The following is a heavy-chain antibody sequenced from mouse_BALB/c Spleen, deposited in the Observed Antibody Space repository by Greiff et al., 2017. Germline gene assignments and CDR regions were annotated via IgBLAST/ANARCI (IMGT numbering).Heavy chain of an antibody. CDR2: ISSGGSYT. D-gene: IGHD4-1*02. CDR1: GFTFSSYA. Sequence: EVKLMESGGGLVKPGGSLKLSCAASGFTFSSYAMSWVRQTPEKRLEWVATISSGGSYTYYPDSVKGRFTISRDNAKNTLYLQMSSLRSEDTAMYYCATLSTGTADYWGQGTTLTVSS. CDR3: ATLSTGTADY. V-gene: IGHV5-9-3*01. J-gene: IGHJ2*01.